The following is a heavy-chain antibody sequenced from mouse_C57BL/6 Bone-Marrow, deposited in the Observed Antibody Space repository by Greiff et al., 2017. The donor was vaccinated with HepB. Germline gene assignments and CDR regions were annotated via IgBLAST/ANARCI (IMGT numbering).Heavy chain of an antibody. CDR1: EYEFPSHD. CDR3: ARRGIPSYWYFDV. D-gene: IGHD2-10*02. J-gene: IGHJ1*03. Sequence: DVQLVESGGGLEQPGESLKLSCESNEYEFPSHDMSWVRKTPEKRLELVAAINSDGGSTYYPDTMERRFIISRDNTKKTLYLQMSSLRSEDTALYYCARRGIPSYWYFDVWGTGTTVTVSS. CDR2: INSDGGST. V-gene: IGHV5-2*01.